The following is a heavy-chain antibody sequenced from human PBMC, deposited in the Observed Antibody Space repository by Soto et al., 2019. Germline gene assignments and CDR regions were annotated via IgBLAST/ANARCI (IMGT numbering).Heavy chain of an antibody. D-gene: IGHD3-16*02. V-gene: IGHV1-69*13. CDR1: VGGLSRDV. CDR2: IIPIFGTA. Sequence: FLVKGARKTVVGGLSRDVISWGRLATGQGLEWMGGIIPIFGTANYAQKFQGRVTITADESTSTAYMELSSLRSEDTAVYYCARHPQSEGDDYVWGRYPSRHAFDIWGQGTIVTVS. CDR3: ARHPQSEGDDYVWGRYPSRHAFDI. J-gene: IGHJ3*02.